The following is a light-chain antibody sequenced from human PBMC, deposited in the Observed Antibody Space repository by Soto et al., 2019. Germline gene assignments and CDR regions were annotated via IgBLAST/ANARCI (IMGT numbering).Light chain of an antibody. CDR2: EVT. V-gene: IGLV2-8*01. Sequence: QSVLTQPPSASGSPGQSVTISCTGTSRDIGGYNFVSWYQHQPGRAPKLIIYEVTKRPSGVPDRLSGSKSGNTASLTVSGLQAEDEAHYYCVSYGGRRLLFGGGTKVTVL. CDR3: VSYGGRRLL. J-gene: IGLJ2*01. CDR1: SRDIGGYNF.